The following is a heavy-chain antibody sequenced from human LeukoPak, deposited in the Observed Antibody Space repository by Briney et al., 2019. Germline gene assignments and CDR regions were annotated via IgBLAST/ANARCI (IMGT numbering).Heavy chain of an antibody. D-gene: IGHD3-3*01. Sequence: GGSLRLSCAASGFTFSGYAMSWVRQAPGKGLDWVSGISGSGGSTYYADSVKGRFTISRDNSKNTLYLQMNSLRAEDTAVYYCARDPRGGYYPAPSDAFDIWGQGTMVTVSS. V-gene: IGHV3-23*01. CDR3: ARDPRGGYYPAPSDAFDI. CDR2: ISGSGGST. J-gene: IGHJ3*02. CDR1: GFTFSGYA.